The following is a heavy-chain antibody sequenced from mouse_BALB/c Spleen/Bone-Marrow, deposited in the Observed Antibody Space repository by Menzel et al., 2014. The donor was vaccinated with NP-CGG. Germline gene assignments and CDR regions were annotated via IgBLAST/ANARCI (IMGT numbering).Heavy chain of an antibody. Sequence: QVQLKQSGAELVNPGASVKLSCKASGYTFTRYYMYWVKQRPGQGLEWIGGINPYNGGTHFNEKFKSKATLTVDKSSSTAYMQLNSLTSEDSAVYYCSLLGDYWGQGTTLTVSS. CDR1: GYTFTRYY. J-gene: IGHJ2*01. D-gene: IGHD1-1*01. CDR3: SLLGDY. CDR2: INPYNGGT. V-gene: IGHV1-53*01.